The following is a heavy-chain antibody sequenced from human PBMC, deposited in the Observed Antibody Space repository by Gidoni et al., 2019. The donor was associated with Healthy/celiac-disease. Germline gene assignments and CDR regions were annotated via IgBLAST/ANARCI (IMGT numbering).Heavy chain of an antibody. V-gene: IGHV4-59*01. CDR3: ARGDDYGGNSGH. CDR1: GRSISSYY. CDR2: IYYSGST. Sequence: QVQLQESGPGLVKPSETLSLTCTVPGRSISSYYWRWIRQPPGKGLEWIGYIYYSGSTNYNPSLKSRVTISVDTSKNQFSLKLSSVTAADTAVYYCARGDDYGGNSGHWGQGTLVTVSS. D-gene: IGHD4-17*01. J-gene: IGHJ4*02.